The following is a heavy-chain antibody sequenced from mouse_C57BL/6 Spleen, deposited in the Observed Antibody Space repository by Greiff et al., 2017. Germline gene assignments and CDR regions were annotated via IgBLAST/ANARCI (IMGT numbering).Heavy chain of an antibody. CDR2: ISYDGSN. J-gene: IGHJ2*01. V-gene: IGHV3-6*01. CDR1: GYSITSGYY. D-gene: IGHD2-5*01. Sequence: EVQLQESGPGLVKPSQSLSLTCSVTGYSITSGYYWNWIRQFPGNKLEWMGYISYDGSNNYNPSLKNRISITRDTSKNQFFLKLNSVTTEDTATYYCARNLLGYSNYVFDYWGQGTTLTVSS. CDR3: ARNLLGYSNYVFDY.